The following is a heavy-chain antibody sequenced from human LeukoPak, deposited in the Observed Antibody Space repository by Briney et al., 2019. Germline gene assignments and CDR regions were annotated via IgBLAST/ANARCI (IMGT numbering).Heavy chain of an antibody. CDR2: IHYSGST. CDR1: GGSVSSGSYY. CDR3: ARENGDYVVDY. V-gene: IGHV4-61*01. J-gene: IGHJ4*02. D-gene: IGHD4-17*01. Sequence: PSETLSLTCTVSGGSVSSGSYYWSWIRQPPGKGLEWIGYIHYSGSTNYNPSLKSQITISVDTSKNQFSLKLSSVTAADTAVYYCARENGDYVVDYWGQGTLVTVSS.